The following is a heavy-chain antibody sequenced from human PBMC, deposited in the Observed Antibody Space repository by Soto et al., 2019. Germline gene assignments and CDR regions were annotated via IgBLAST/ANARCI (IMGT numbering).Heavy chain of an antibody. CDR3: ANALGLLWFGELLDYGAFEP. D-gene: IGHD3-10*01. J-gene: IGHJ5*02. CDR1: GFTFSSYA. CDR2: ISGSGGST. Sequence: GGSLRLSCAASGFTFSSYAMSWVRQAPGKGLEWVSAISGSGGSTYYADSVKGRFTISRDNSKNTRDLQMNSLRAEGSAVSYCANALGLLWFGELLDYGAFEPWRQGTLV. V-gene: IGHV3-23*01.